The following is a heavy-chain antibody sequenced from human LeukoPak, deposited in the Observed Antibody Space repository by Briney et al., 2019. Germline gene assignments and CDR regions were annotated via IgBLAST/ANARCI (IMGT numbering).Heavy chain of an antibody. J-gene: IGHJ4*02. CDR1: GFTFSDHY. CDR2: TRNKANSYTT. D-gene: IGHD6-13*01. V-gene: IGHV3-72*01. CDR3: ARGWYDYFDY. Sequence: PGGSLRLSCAASGFTFSDHYMDWVRQAPGKGLEWVGRTRNKANSYTTEYAASVKGRFTISRDDSKNSQYLQMNSLKTEDTAVYYCARGWYDYFDYWGQGTLVTVSS.